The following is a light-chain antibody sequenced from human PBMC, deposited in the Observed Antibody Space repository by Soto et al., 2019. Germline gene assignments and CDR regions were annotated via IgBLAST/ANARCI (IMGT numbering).Light chain of an antibody. CDR2: GAS. CDR3: QQYGSSPRT. V-gene: IGKV3-20*01. CDR1: QSVSSSF. J-gene: IGKJ5*01. Sequence: EIVLTHSPGTLSLSPGERATLSCRASQSVSSSFLAWYQQKGGQAPRLLIYGASSRATGIPDRFSGSGSGTDFTLTISRLETEDFAVYYCQQYGSSPRTFGQWTRLEIK.